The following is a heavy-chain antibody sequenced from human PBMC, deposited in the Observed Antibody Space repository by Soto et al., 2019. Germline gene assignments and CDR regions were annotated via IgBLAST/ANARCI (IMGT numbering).Heavy chain of an antibody. V-gene: IGHV3-11*01. J-gene: IGHJ5*01. CDR3: ERDTYSGFGLDS. D-gene: IGHD6-19*01. CDR1: GFNVSDSY. Sequence: GGSLRLSCLASGFNVSDSYITWIRQAPGKGLEWISYTSGSGGTTYYADSVKGRFTMSRDNAKNSLFLQLNSLKRDDTAVYYCERDTYSGFGLDSWGQGTLVTVSS. CDR2: TSGSGGTT.